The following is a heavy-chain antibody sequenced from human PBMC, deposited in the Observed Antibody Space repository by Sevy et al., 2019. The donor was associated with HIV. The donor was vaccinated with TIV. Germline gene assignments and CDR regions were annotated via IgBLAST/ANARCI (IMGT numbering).Heavy chain of an antibody. V-gene: IGHV4-61*09. D-gene: IGHD3-16*02. Sequence: SETLSLTCTVSGDSISSDSYYWSWIRQPAGRGLECIGHVLTSGSTKYNPSLKSRVTISVDTSKKQFSLKLSSVIAADTAVYYCARVRIGDYDDYMDVWGKGTTVTVSS. CDR2: VLTSGST. CDR3: ARVRIGDYDDYMDV. J-gene: IGHJ6*03. CDR1: GDSISSDSYY.